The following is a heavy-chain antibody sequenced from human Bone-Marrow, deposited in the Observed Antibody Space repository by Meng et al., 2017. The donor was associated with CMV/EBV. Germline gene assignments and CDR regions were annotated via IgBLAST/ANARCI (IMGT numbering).Heavy chain of an antibody. CDR2: INGRSNYK. V-gene: IGHV3-21*06. D-gene: IGHD1-26*01. J-gene: IGHJ3*02. CDR3: AREDGIVGATSAFDI. CDR1: GFTFSSYE. Sequence: GGSLRLSCAASGFTFSSYEMNWVRQAPGKGLEWVSSINGRSNYKYYADSVKGRFTISRDNAQNSLYLQMNSLRVEDTAVYYCAREDGIVGATSAFDIWGQGTMVTVSS.